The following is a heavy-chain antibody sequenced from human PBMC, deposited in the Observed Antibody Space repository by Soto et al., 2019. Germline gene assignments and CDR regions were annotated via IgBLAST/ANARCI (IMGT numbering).Heavy chain of an antibody. Sequence: EVQLVESGGGLVQPGGSLKLSCAASGFTFSGCAMHWVRQASGKGLEWLGRIRSKPNNYATEYAASVQGRFTISRDXXKTTAYLEMNSLKTEETAVYYCTRWAYSYAWYFAYWGQGALVTVYS. CDR1: GFTFSGCA. J-gene: IGHJ4*02. CDR3: TRWAYSYAWYFAY. CDR2: IRSKPNNYAT. D-gene: IGHD2-2*01. V-gene: IGHV3-73*01.